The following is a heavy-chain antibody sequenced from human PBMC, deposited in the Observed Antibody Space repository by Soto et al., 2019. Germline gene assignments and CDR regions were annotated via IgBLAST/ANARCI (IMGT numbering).Heavy chain of an antibody. D-gene: IGHD3-10*01. CDR2: INDSGKI. CDR3: ARGLVLYFGELTRRGGYYYYMDV. J-gene: IGHJ6*03. V-gene: IGHV4-34*01. Sequence: WTWIRQTPGKGLEWIGEINDSGKINYNPSLKSRVTILVDTAKKQISLKLSSVTAADTAVYNFARGLVLYFGELTRRGGYYYYMDVGGVGTTVTV.